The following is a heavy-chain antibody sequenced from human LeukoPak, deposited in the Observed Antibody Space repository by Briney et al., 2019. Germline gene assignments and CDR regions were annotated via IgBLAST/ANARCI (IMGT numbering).Heavy chain of an antibody. CDR3: ARATVRSSGWSFDP. CDR1: GYTFTSYD. Sequence: GASVKVSCKASGYTFTSYDINWVRQATGQGLEWMGWMNPNSGNTGYARKFQGRVTMTRNTSISTAYMELSSLRSEDTAVYYCARATVRSSGWSFDPWGQGTLVTVSS. CDR2: MNPNSGNT. D-gene: IGHD6-19*01. V-gene: IGHV1-8*01. J-gene: IGHJ5*02.